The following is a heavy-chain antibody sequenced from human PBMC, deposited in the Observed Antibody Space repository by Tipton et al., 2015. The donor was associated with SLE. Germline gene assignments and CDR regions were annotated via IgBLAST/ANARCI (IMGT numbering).Heavy chain of an antibody. V-gene: IGHV4-4*02. CDR2: IYHSGST. CDR1: GGSISSSNW. J-gene: IGHJ6*02. D-gene: IGHD1-26*01. Sequence: TLSLTCAVSGGSISSSNWWSWVRQPPGKGLEWIGEIYHSGSTNYNPSLKSRVTISVDKSKNQFSLKLSSVTAADTAVYYCARDCGGSYLPLEEYYGMDVWGQGTTVTVSS. CDR3: ARDCGGSYLPLEEYYGMDV.